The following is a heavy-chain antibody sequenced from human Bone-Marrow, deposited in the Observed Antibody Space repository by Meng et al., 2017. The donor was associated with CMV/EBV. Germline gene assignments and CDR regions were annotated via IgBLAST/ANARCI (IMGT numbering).Heavy chain of an antibody. Sequence: GSLRLSCTVSGGSISSSSYYWGWIRQPPGKGREWIGSIYYSGSTYYNPSLKSRVTISVDTAKNQFSPKLSSVTAADTAVYYCARDHSQSYYYYYGMDVWGRGTTVTVSS. V-gene: IGHV4-39*07. CDR2: IYYSGST. CDR3: ARDHSQSYYYYYGMDV. CDR1: GGSISSSSYY. J-gene: IGHJ6*02. D-gene: IGHD1-26*01.